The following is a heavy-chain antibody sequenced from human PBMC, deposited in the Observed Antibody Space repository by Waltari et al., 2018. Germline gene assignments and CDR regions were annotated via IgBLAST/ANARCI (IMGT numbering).Heavy chain of an antibody. CDR1: GGSISSGDYY. J-gene: IGHJ3*02. V-gene: IGHV4-30-4*08. D-gene: IGHD4-17*01. Sequence: QVQLQESGPGLVKPSQTLSLTCTVSGGSISSGDYYWSWIRQPPGKGLEWIGYIYYSGSTYYNPSLKSRVTISVDTSKNQFSLKLSSMTAADTAVYYCARDGFAGDYGDYGGAFDIWGQGTMVTVSS. CDR2: IYYSGST. CDR3: ARDGFAGDYGDYGGAFDI.